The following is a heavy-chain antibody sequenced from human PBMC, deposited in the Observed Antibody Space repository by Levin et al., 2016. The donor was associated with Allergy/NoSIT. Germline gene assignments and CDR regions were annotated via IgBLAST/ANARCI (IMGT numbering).Heavy chain of an antibody. CDR3: ARLNGTYGGPSDY. CDR2: INQAGSGK. V-gene: IGHV3-7*03. D-gene: IGHD2-8*01. CDR1: GFTFNNYW. J-gene: IGHJ4*02. Sequence: GESLKISCAASGFTFNNYWMSWVRQTPGKGLEYVADINQAGSGKYYVDSVKGRFTISRDNANSVFLQMNSLRAEDTAVYYCARLNGTYGGPSDYWGQGTLVTVSS.